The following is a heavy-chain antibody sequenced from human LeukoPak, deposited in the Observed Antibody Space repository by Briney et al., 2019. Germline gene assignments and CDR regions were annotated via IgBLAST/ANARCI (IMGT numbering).Heavy chain of an antibody. V-gene: IGHV3-74*01. Sequence: PGGSLRLSCAASGFTFSDTWMHWVRQAPGEGLVWVSRIRSDGSDTRYAESVKGRFTISRDNAKNTLYLQMNSLRAEDTALYYCAREGGPGYSSDWYSAIYFDSWGQGTLVTVSS. J-gene: IGHJ4*02. CDR3: AREGGPGYSSDWYSAIYFDS. CDR1: GFTFSDTW. D-gene: IGHD6-19*01. CDR2: IRSDGSDT.